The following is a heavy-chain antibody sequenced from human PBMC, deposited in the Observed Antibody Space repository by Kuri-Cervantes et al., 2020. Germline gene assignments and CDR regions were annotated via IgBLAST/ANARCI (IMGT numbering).Heavy chain of an antibody. CDR3: ARVTVTTIASFDY. V-gene: IGHV4-38-2*02. CDR2: IYHSVRT. J-gene: IGHJ4*02. D-gene: IGHD4-17*01. Sequence: ESLEISCTVSGYSISSGYYWVWLRQPQGQGLEWIGSIYHSVRTYYNPSLKRLVTISVDTSKNQFSLKLSSVTAADTALYYCARVTVTTIASFDYWGQGTLVTVSS. CDR1: GYSISSGYY.